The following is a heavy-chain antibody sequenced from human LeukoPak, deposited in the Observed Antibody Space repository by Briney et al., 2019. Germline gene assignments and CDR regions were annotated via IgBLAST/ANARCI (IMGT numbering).Heavy chain of an antibody. CDR1: GFTFSSYS. J-gene: IGHJ3*02. Sequence: GGSLRLSCAASGFTFSSYSMNWVRQAPGKGLEWVSSISSSSSYIYYADSVKGRFTISRDNAKNSLYLQMNSLRVEDTALYYCTKGNWGKAFDIWGQGTMVAVSS. V-gene: IGHV3-21*04. CDR2: ISSSSSYI. CDR3: TKGNWGKAFDI. D-gene: IGHD7-27*01.